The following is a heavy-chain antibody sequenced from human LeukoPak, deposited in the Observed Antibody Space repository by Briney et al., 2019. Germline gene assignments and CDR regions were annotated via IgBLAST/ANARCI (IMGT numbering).Heavy chain of an antibody. CDR3: ARDRGQTDFWSGVNWFDP. D-gene: IGHD3-3*01. J-gene: IGHJ5*02. Sequence: SETLSLTYTVSGGSISSYYWSWIRQPPGKGLEWIGYIYYSGSTNYNPSLKSRVTISVDTSKNQFSLKLSSVTAADTAVYYCARDRGQTDFWSGVNWFDPRGQGTLVTVSS. V-gene: IGHV4-59*01. CDR1: GGSISSYY. CDR2: IYYSGST.